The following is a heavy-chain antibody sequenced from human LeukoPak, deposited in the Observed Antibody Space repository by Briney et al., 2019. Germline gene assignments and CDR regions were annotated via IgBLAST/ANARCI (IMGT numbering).Heavy chain of an antibody. Sequence: PSGTLSLTCAVYGGSFSGYYWSWIRQPPGKGLEWIGEINHSGSTNYNPSLKSRVTISVDTSKNQFSLKLSSVTAADTAVYYCARGLYSSSSYWGQGTLVTVSS. CDR2: INHSGST. CDR3: ARGLYSSSSY. V-gene: IGHV4-34*01. D-gene: IGHD6-13*01. J-gene: IGHJ4*02. CDR1: GGSFSGYY.